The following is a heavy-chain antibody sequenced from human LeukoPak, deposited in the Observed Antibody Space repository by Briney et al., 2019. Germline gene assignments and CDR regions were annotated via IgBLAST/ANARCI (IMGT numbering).Heavy chain of an antibody. CDR3: ARGLLTSDY. Sequence: SETLSLTCTISGGSVSDYYWSWIRQPPGKGLEWIGYIYYSGSTNYNPSLKSRVTISVDTSKNQFSLKLSSVTAADTAVYYCARGLLTSDYWGQGTLVTVSS. D-gene: IGHD3-10*01. CDR2: IYYSGST. J-gene: IGHJ4*02. V-gene: IGHV4-59*02. CDR1: GGSVSDYY.